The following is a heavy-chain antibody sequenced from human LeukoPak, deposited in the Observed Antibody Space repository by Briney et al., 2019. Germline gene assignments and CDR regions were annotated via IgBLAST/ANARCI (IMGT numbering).Heavy chain of an antibody. Sequence: SVKVSCKASGGTFSSYAISWVRQAPGQGLEWMGRINPILGIANYAQKFQGRVTITADKSTSTAYMELSSLRSEDTAVYYCARVRKEWTPKGMDVWGQGTTVTVSS. CDR1: GGTFSSYA. CDR3: ARVRKEWTPKGMDV. D-gene: IGHD3-3*01. J-gene: IGHJ6*02. CDR2: INPILGIA. V-gene: IGHV1-69*04.